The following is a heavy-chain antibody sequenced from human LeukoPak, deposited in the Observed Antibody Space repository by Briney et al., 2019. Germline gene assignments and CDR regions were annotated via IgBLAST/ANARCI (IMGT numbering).Heavy chain of an antibody. CDR3: ARHGSYDLFDY. V-gene: IGHV4-38-2*01. D-gene: IGHD2-15*01. J-gene: IGHJ4*02. Sequence: PSETLSLTXAVSGYSISSGYYWGWIRQPPGKGLEWIGSIYHSGSTYYNPSLKSRVTISVDTSKNQFSLKLSSVTAADTAVYYCARHGSYDLFDYWGQGTLVTVSS. CDR2: IYHSGST. CDR1: GYSISSGYY.